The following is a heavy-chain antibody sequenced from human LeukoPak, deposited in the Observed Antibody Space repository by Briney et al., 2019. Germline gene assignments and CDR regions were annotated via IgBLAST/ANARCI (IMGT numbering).Heavy chain of an antibody. Sequence: SGTLSLTCAVSGGSISSSNWWSWVRQPPGKGLEWIGEIYHSGSTNYNPSLKSRVTISVDKSKNQFSLKLSSVTAADTAVYYCARALREVRGVISYWGQGTLVTVSS. J-gene: IGHJ4*02. CDR2: IYHSGST. D-gene: IGHD3-10*01. CDR1: GGSISSSNW. V-gene: IGHV4-4*02. CDR3: ARALREVRGVISY.